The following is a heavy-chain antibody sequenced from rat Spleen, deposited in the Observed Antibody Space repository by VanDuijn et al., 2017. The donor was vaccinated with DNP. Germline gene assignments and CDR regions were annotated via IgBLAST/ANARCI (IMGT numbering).Heavy chain of an antibody. CDR1: GFTFSDYY. CDR2: ISYDGSST. CDR3: ARYNYFDY. V-gene: IGHV5-7*01. Sequence: EVLLVESDGGLVQPGRSLKLSCAVSGFTFSDYYMAWIRQAPGKGLEWVATISYDGSSTNYRDSVKGRFTISRDNAKSTQYLQMDSLRSEDTATYYCARYNYFDYWGQGVMVTVSS. J-gene: IGHJ2*01.